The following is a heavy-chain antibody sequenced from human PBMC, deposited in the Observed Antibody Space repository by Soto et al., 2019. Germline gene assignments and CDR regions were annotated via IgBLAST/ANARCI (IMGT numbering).Heavy chain of an antibody. CDR1: GFTFSSYG. CDR3: AKDRQWDY. CDR2: ISYDGSNK. V-gene: IGHV3-30*18. J-gene: IGHJ4*02. Sequence: QVQLVESGGGVVQPGRSLRLSCAASGFTFSSYGMHWVRQAPDKGLEWVAVISYDGSNKYYADSVKGRFTISRDNSKNALYLQMNSLRAEDTAVYYCAKDRQWDYWGQGTLVTVSS. D-gene: IGHD6-19*01.